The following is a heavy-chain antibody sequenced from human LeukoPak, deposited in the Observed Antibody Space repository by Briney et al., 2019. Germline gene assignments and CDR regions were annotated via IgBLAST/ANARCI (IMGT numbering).Heavy chain of an antibody. CDR2: EGTSGSYI. J-gene: IGHJ4*02. Sequence: GGSLRLSCAVSGFTFGSYSMNWVRQAPGKGLEWVSFEGTSGSYIYYADSVKGRFTISRDNAKNSLYLQMNSLRAEDTAVYYCASQTPRRLPIAVADYFDYWGQGTLVTVSS. CDR3: ASQTPRRLPIAVADYFDY. CDR1: GFTFGSYS. D-gene: IGHD6-19*01. V-gene: IGHV3-21*01.